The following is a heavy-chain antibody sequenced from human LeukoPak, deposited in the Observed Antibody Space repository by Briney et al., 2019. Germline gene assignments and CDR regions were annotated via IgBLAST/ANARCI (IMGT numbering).Heavy chain of an antibody. Sequence: GCPVKVSCKASGGTFSSYAISGVGQPPGQGWEWMGRIIPIFGTANYAQTFQCRVTITTEGSTSTAYMDLSSLRSEDTAVYYCARDRSVEGRYYYDSNGLHYFDYWGQGTLVSVSS. CDR2: IIPIFGTA. D-gene: IGHD3-22*01. V-gene: IGHV1-69*05. J-gene: IGHJ4*02. CDR3: ARDRSVEGRYYYDSNGLHYFDY. CDR1: GGTFSSYA.